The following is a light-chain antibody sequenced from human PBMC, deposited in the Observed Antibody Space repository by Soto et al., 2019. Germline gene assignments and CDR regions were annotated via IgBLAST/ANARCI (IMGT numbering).Light chain of an antibody. CDR3: ISYTDRQSYL. CDR2: EGS. V-gene: IGLV2-14*02. CDR1: SSDVGSYNL. J-gene: IGLJ1*01. Sequence: QSALTQPASVSGSPGQSITISCTGTSSDVGSYNLVSWYQQHPGKAPKLMIYEGSKRPSGVSNRFSGSKSGNTASLTISGLQAEDEADYYYISYTDRQSYLFGTGTKLTVL.